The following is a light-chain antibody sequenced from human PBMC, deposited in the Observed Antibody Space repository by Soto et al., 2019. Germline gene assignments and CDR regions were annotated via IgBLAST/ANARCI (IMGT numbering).Light chain of an antibody. V-gene: IGKV3-11*01. J-gene: IGKJ5*01. CDR1: QSVTKY. Sequence: IVLTQSPATLSLSPGERATLSCRASQSVTKYLAWYQQKPGQTPRLLIYDISTRAPGIPARFSGSGSGTDFTLTISSLEPDAFATYYCQQCDNWPPITFGQGTRLEIE. CDR2: DIS. CDR3: QQCDNWPPIT.